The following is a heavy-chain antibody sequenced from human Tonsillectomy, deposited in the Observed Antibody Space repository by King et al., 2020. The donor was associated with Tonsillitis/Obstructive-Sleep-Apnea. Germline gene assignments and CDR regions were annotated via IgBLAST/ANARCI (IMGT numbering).Heavy chain of an antibody. CDR1: GFTFSSYG. J-gene: IGHJ5*02. V-gene: IGHV3-30*18. D-gene: IGHD2-8*01. CDR2: ISYDGSNK. CDR3: VKDRGAYCSNGVCFGFDP. Sequence: VQLVESGGGVVKPGKSLRLSCAASGFTFSSYGMDWVRQAPGKGLEWVAVISYDGSNKYYADSVKGRFTISRDNTKNTLYLQMNSLRVEVTAVYYCVKDRGAYCSNGVCFGFDPWGQGTLVTVSS.